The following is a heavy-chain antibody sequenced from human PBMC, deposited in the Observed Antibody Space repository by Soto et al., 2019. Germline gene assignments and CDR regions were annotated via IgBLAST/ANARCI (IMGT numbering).Heavy chain of an antibody. CDR1: GGTFSSYT. CDR2: IIPILGIA. D-gene: IGHD3-9*01. CDR3: ARSPRVFYYRDV. V-gene: IGHV1-69*02. J-gene: IGHJ6*03. Sequence: SVKVSCKASGGTFSSYTISWVRQAPGQGLEWMGRIIPILGIANYAQKFQGRVTITADKSTSTAYMELSSLRSEDTAVYYCARSPRVFYYRDVGGKGTTVTVSS.